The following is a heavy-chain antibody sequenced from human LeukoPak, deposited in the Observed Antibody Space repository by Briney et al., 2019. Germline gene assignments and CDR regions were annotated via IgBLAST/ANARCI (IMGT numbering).Heavy chain of an antibody. Sequence: SETLSLTCTVSGASISSTTYYWGWIRQPPRKGLEWISSIYYSGSTYYNPSLKSRVTISVDTSKNQFSLKLSSVTAADTAVYYCARHKYSSGWPPEGAFDIWGQGTMVTVSS. D-gene: IGHD6-19*01. V-gene: IGHV4-39*01. CDR2: IYYSGST. CDR3: ARHKYSSGWPPEGAFDI. CDR1: GASISSTTYY. J-gene: IGHJ3*02.